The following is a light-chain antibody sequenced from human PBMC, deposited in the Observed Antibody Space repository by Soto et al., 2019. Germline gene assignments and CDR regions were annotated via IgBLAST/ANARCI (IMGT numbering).Light chain of an antibody. Sequence: QSALTQPASVSGSPGQSITISCSGISPDFGVSWYQHFPGKAPKLLIFEVSNRPSGVSTRFSGSKSGNMAFLTISGLQSEDEGLYHCSSYSSTTTLFGGGTKLNRP. J-gene: IGLJ2*01. V-gene: IGLV2-14*01. CDR2: EVS. CDR1: SPDFGV. CDR3: SSYSSTTTL.